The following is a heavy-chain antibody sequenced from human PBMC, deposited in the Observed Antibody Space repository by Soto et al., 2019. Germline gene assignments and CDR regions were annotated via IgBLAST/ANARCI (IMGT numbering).Heavy chain of an antibody. Sequence: QVQLVQSGAEVKKPGASVKVSCKASGYTFTTYGITWVRQAPGQGLEWMGWINTYTGKTNYAQKLQGRVTMTTDTSTSTAYMELRSLRSDDTAVYYCARGITFGGVLNGMDVWGQGTTVTVSS. D-gene: IGHD3-16*01. CDR1: GYTFTTYG. J-gene: IGHJ6*02. CDR2: INTYTGKT. CDR3: ARGITFGGVLNGMDV. V-gene: IGHV1-18*01.